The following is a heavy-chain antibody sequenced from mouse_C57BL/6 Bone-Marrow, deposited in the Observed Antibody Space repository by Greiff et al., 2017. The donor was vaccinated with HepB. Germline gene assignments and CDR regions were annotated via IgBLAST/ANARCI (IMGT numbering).Heavy chain of an antibody. V-gene: IGHV5-12*01. CDR3: ARRGLYYDYDGAFAY. Sequence: EVQGVESGGGLVQPGGSLKLSCAASGFTFSDYYMYWVRQTPEKRLEWVAYISNGGGSTYYPDTVKGRFTISRDNAKNTLYLQMSRLKSEDTAMYYCARRGLYYDYDGAFAYWGQGTLVTVSA. CDR2: ISNGGGST. D-gene: IGHD2-4*01. J-gene: IGHJ3*01. CDR1: GFTFSDYY.